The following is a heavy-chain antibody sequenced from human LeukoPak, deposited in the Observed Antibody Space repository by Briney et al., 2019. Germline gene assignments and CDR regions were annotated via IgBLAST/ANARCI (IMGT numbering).Heavy chain of an antibody. J-gene: IGHJ5*02. CDR1: GGSISSGGYY. D-gene: IGHD2-2*01. CDR3: ARDAHRVSSTSTNWFDP. CDR2: IYYSGST. V-gene: IGHV4-31*03. Sequence: PSETLSLTCTVSGGSISSGGYYWSWIRQHPGKGLEWIGYIYYSGSTYYNPSLKSRVTISVDTSKNQFSLKLSSVTAADTAVYYCARDAHRVSSTSTNWFDPWGQGTLVTVSS.